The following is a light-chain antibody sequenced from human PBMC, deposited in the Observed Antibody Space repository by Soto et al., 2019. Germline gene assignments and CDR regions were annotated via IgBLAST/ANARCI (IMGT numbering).Light chain of an antibody. V-gene: IGKV3-15*01. Sequence: ELVMTQSPATLSVSPGERVTLSCRASQSVSSNLAWYQQKPGQTPRLLIYGASTRATGIPARFTGSGSGTEFTLTITSLQSEDFAMYYCQQYDNWPPYHNWPPYTFGQGTNLEIK. CDR3: QQYDNWPPYHNWPPYT. CDR2: GAS. J-gene: IGKJ2*01. CDR1: QSVSSN.